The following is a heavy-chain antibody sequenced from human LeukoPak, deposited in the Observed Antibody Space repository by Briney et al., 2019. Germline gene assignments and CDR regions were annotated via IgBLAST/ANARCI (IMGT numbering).Heavy chain of an antibody. V-gene: IGHV4-39*01. J-gene: IGHJ4*02. CDR2: IYYSGNT. CDR1: GDSIRISPYY. CDR3: ARHLRYFDMVN. D-gene: IGHD3-9*01. Sequence: PSETLSLTCSVSGDSIRISPYYWAWIRQPPGKGLEWIGNIYYSGNTYYNPSLKSRVTISVDTSKNQFSLMLSSVTAADMAVYYCARHLRYFDMVNWGQGTLVTVSS.